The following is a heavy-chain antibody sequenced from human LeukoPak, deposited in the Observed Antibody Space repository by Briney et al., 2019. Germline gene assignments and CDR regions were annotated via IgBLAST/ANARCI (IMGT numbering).Heavy chain of an antibody. V-gene: IGHV3-30*03. CDR1: GFTFSNFG. CDR3: ARDVDYGGRLDN. J-gene: IGHJ4*02. D-gene: IGHD4-23*01. CDR2: ISYDGRNK. Sequence: GGSLRLSCADSGFTFSNFGMHWVRQAPGKGLEWVAVISYDGRNKDYRDSVKGRFTISRDNSKNTLFLQMNSLRPEDTAVYYCARDVDYGGRLDNWGQGTLVTVSS.